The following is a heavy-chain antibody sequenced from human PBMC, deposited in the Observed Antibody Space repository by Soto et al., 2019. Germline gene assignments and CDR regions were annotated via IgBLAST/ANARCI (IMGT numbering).Heavy chain of an antibody. CDR1: GITFSSYA. J-gene: IGHJ4*02. V-gene: IGHV3-30-3*01. CDR3: AREAEALDY. D-gene: IGHD6-19*01. CDR2: ISYDGSNK. Sequence: QVQLVESGGGVVQPGRSLRLSCAVSGITFSSYAMHWVRQAPDKGLEWVAVISYDGSNKYYADSVKGRFTISRDNSKNTLYLQMNSLRAEDTAVYYCAREAEALDYWGQGTLVTVSS.